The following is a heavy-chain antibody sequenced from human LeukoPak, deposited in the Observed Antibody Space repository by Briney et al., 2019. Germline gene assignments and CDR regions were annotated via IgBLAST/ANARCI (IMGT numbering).Heavy chain of an antibody. CDR1: GYTFISYG. V-gene: IGHV1-18*01. CDR2: ISGYNGNT. CDR3: ARVDILTGYYYFDY. J-gene: IGHJ4*02. D-gene: IGHD3-9*01. Sequence: ASVKVSCKASGYTFISYGISWVRQAPGQGLEWMGWISGYNGNTKYVQNLQGRVTMTTDTSTSTAYMELRSLRSDDTAVYYCARVDILTGYYYFDYWGQGTLVTVSS.